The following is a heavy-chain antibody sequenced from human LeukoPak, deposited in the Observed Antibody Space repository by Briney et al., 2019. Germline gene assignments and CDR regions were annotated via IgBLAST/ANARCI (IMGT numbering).Heavy chain of an antibody. CDR2: IHHDGSGT. V-gene: IGHV3-64D*09. J-gene: IGHJ6*02. Sequence: GGSLRLSCSASGFTFGTYSMHWLRQTPGKGLEFVSAIHHDGSGTFYADSVKGRFIISRDNSKNTLYLQMSSLRAEDTAVYYCVKDPFVYYGSDVWGQGTTVTVSS. CDR3: VKDPFVYYGSDV. CDR1: GFTFGTYS. D-gene: IGHD3-3*02.